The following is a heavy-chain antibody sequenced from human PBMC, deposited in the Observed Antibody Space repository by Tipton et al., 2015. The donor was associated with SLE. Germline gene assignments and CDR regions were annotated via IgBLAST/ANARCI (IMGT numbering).Heavy chain of an antibody. V-gene: IGHV4-39*07. CDR1: GGSINSFY. CDR3: VVCSPASCAYFDY. J-gene: IGHJ4*02. Sequence: TLSLTCTVSGGSINSFYWAWIRQPPGKGLEWIGSVYLSGSAYYNSSLKSRVTISVDTSKNQFSLKLNSVTAADTAVYYCVVCSPASCAYFDYWGQGRLVTVSS. CDR2: VYLSGSA. D-gene: IGHD2-2*01.